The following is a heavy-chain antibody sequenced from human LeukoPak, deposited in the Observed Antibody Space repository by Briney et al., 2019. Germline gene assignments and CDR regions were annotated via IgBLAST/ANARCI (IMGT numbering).Heavy chain of an antibody. CDR2: IWSDGTNT. J-gene: IGHJ4*02. Sequence: GRSLRLSCAASGFTFSHYGMHWVRQAPGKGLEWVAVIWSDGTNTYYADSVKGRFTISRDDSQNTVFPQMNSLRAEDTAVYYCAKDAQRGFDYSNSLEYWGQGTLVTVSS. CDR3: AKDAQRGFDYSNSLEY. V-gene: IGHV3-33*06. CDR1: GFTFSHYG. D-gene: IGHD4-11*01.